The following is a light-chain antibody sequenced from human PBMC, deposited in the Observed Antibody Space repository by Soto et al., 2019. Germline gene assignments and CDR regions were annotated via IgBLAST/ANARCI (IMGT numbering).Light chain of an antibody. V-gene: IGLV2-23*02. CDR1: SSVVGSYNL. J-gene: IGLJ1*01. CDR3: CSNAADNTYV. Sequence: QSVLTQPASVSGSPGQSITISCIGTSSVVGSYNLVSWYQQHPGKAPKVIISEVSERPSGVSNRFSGSKSGNTASLTISGLQAEYEADYYCCSNAADNTYVFGSVTKVTDL. CDR2: EVS.